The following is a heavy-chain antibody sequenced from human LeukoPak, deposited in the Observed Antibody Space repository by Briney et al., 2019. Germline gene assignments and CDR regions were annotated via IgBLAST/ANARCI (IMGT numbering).Heavy chain of an antibody. Sequence: SETLSLTCTVSGGSISSSSYYWGWIRQPPGKGLEWIGSIYYSGSTYYNPSLKSRVTISVDTSKNQFSLKLSSVTAADTAVYYCAGLVMTTVTTEVGYWGQGTLVTVSS. CDR3: AGLVMTTVTTEVGY. D-gene: IGHD4-11*01. J-gene: IGHJ4*02. CDR1: GGSISSSSYY. CDR2: IYYSGST. V-gene: IGHV4-39*07.